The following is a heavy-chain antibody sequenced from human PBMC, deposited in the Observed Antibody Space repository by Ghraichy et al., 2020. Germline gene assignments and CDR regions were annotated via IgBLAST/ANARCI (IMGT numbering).Heavy chain of an antibody. Sequence: SETLSLTCAVYGGSFSGYYWSWIRQPPGKGLEWIGEINHSGSTNYNPSLKSRVTISVDTSKNQFSLKLSSVTAADTAVYYCARVGRYCSGGSCYLGWFDPWGQGTLVTVSS. CDR3: ARVGRYCSGGSCYLGWFDP. CDR2: INHSGST. V-gene: IGHV4-34*01. J-gene: IGHJ5*02. D-gene: IGHD2-15*01. CDR1: GGSFSGYY.